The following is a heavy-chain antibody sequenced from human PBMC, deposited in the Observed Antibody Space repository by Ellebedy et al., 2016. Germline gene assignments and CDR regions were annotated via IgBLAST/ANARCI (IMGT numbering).Heavy chain of an antibody. J-gene: IGHJ5*02. D-gene: IGHD3-10*01. Sequence: GGSLRLXCAASGFTFSSYSMNWVRQAPGKGLEWVSSISSSSSYIYYADSVKGRFTISRDNSKNTLYLQMNSLRGEDTAVYYCAKDGYRGVYGSGTNWFDPWGQGTLVTVSS. V-gene: IGHV3-21*01. CDR2: ISSSSSYI. CDR1: GFTFSSYS. CDR3: AKDGYRGVYGSGTNWFDP.